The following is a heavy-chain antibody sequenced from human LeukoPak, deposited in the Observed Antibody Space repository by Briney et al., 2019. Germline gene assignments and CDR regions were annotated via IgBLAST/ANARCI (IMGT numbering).Heavy chain of an antibody. D-gene: IGHD6-13*01. CDR3: ARDIAAAGTEVDY. CDR1: GFTFSSYG. Sequence: PGRSLRLSCAASGFTFSSYGMHWVRQAPGKGLEWVAVIWYDGSNKYYADSVKGRFTISRDNSKNTLYLQMNSLRAEDTAVYYCARDIAAAGTEVDYWGQGTLVTVSS. CDR2: IWYDGSNK. V-gene: IGHV3-33*01. J-gene: IGHJ4*02.